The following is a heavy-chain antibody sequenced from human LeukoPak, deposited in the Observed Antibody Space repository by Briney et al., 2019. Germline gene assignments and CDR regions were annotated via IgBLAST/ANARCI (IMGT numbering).Heavy chain of an antibody. CDR3: ARASFQRWLQLGGD. Sequence: PGGSLRLSCAASGFTFSSYSMNWVRQAPGKGLEWLSYISSSSGTIYYADSVKGRFTISRDNAKNSLYLQMNSLRDEDTAVYYCARASFQRWLQLGGDWGQGTLVTVSS. V-gene: IGHV3-48*02. CDR2: ISSSSGTI. J-gene: IGHJ4*02. CDR1: GFTFSSYS. D-gene: IGHD5-24*01.